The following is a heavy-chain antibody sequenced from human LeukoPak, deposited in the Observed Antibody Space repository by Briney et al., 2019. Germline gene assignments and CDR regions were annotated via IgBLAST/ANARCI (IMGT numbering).Heavy chain of an antibody. J-gene: IGHJ4*02. CDR1: DDSICDYY. D-gene: IGHD3-16*01. CDR3: TRGAGWLIDY. CDR2: FHNSETS. Sequence: SETLSLTCTVSDDSICDYYRGWIRQPPGKGLEWIGYFHNSETSTYNPSLKSRVTISADTSKNQFSLKLNSLTTADTAVYYCTRGAGWLIDYWGQGILVPVSS. V-gene: IGHV4-59*01.